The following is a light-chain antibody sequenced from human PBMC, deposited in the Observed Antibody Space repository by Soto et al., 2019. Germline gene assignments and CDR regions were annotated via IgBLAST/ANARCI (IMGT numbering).Light chain of an antibody. CDR2: GND. Sequence: QSVLTQPPSVSAAPGQKVTISCSGISSNIGNNYVSWYQQLPGTAPKLLIYGNDKRPSGIPDRFSGSKSGTSATLGITGLQAGDEADYYCGTWDGSLSTVVFGGGTKLTVL. V-gene: IGLV1-51*01. J-gene: IGLJ3*02. CDR1: SSNIGNNY. CDR3: GTWDGSLSTVV.